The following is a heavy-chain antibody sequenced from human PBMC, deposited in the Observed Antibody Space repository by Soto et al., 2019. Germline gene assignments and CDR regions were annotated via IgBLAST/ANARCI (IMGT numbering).Heavy chain of an antibody. CDR2: IHYNGNT. Sequence: QLQLHESGPGLVRPSETLSLTCSVSGGSITSGNYYWGWIRQPPGKGLEWIATIHYNGNTYYNPSLKGRVNISVDTSKTQFSLDVNSVTAADTAVYYCARHFNRVYGDDYFDSWGQGTLVTVSS. D-gene: IGHD4-17*01. V-gene: IGHV4-39*01. CDR1: GGSITSGNYY. CDR3: ARHFNRVYGDDYFDS. J-gene: IGHJ4*02.